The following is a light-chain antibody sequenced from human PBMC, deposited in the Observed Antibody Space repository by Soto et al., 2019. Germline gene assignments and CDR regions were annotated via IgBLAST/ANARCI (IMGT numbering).Light chain of an antibody. CDR3: QQYAGSPPWT. Sequence: EIVLTQSPGTLSLSPGERATLSCRASQSVSSSYLAWYQQKPGQAPRLLIYGASSRATGIPDRFSGSGSGTDFTLTISRLEPEDFAVYYCQQYAGSPPWTFGQGTKVEMK. CDR2: GAS. CDR1: QSVSSSY. V-gene: IGKV3-20*01. J-gene: IGKJ1*01.